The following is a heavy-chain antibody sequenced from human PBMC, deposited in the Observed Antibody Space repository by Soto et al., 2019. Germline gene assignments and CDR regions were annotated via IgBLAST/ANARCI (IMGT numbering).Heavy chain of an antibody. V-gene: IGHV3-33*01. Sequence: QVQLVESGGGVVQPGRSLRLSCAASGFTFSSYGMHWVRQAPGKGLEWVAVIWYDGSNKYYADSVKGRFTISRDNSENTLYLQMNSLRAEDTAVYYCARGYYDFWSGYYTYYYYYGMDVWGQGTTVTVSS. CDR2: IWYDGSNK. D-gene: IGHD3-3*01. J-gene: IGHJ6*02. CDR3: ARGYYDFWSGYYTYYYYYGMDV. CDR1: GFTFSSYG.